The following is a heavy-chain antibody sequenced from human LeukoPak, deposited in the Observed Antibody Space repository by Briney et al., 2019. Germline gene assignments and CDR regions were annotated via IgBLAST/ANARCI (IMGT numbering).Heavy chain of an antibody. J-gene: IGHJ6*03. CDR2: IYYSGST. CDR3: ARGVVVPAATSYYYYYMDV. Sequence: PSETLSLTCTVSGGSISSYYWSWIRQPPGKGLEWIGYIYYSGSTNYNPSLKSRVTISVDTSKNQFSLKLSSVTAADTAVYYCARGVVVPAATSYYYYYMDVWGKGTTVTVSS. CDR1: GGSISSYY. D-gene: IGHD2-2*01. V-gene: IGHV4-59*01.